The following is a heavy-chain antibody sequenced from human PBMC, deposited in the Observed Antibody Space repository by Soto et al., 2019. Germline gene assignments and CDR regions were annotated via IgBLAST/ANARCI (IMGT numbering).Heavy chain of an antibody. CDR1: GFTFRSYA. V-gene: IGHV3-33*01. Sequence: GGSLRLSCAASGFTFRSYAINWVRQAPGKGLEWVAVVWYDGSKKYYSDSVRGRFSISRDNSKNTVNLQMSSLRVEDTAVYYCVRDRGTGTWYFDYWGQGILVTVSS. CDR2: VWYDGSKK. CDR3: VRDRGTGTWYFDY. J-gene: IGHJ4*02. D-gene: IGHD1-7*01.